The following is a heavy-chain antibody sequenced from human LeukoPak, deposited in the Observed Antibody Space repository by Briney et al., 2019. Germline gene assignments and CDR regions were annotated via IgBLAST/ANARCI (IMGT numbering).Heavy chain of an antibody. D-gene: IGHD5-18*01. Sequence: HGGSLRLSCAASGFTFSSYSMNWVRQAPGKGLEWVSSISSSSSYIYYADSVKGRFTISRDNAKNSMYLQMTSLRAEDTAVYYCARDRREIQVWPREYYYNYMDVWGKGTTVTISS. J-gene: IGHJ6*03. CDR3: ARDRREIQVWPREYYYNYMDV. CDR2: ISSSSSYI. V-gene: IGHV3-21*06. CDR1: GFTFSSYS.